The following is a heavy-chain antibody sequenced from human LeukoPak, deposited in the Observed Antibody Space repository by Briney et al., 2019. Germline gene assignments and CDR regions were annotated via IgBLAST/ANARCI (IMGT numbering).Heavy chain of an antibody. V-gene: IGHV5-10-1*01. CDR1: GYSFTSYW. CDR2: IDPSDSYT. J-gene: IGHJ3*02. D-gene: IGHD6-13*01. Sequence: GESLKISCKGSGYSFTSYWISWVRQMPGKGLEWMGRIDPSDSYTNYSPSFQGHVTISADKSISTAYLQWSSLKASDTAMHYCARQDGAAAAPGAFDIWGQGTMVTVSS. CDR3: ARQDGAAAAPGAFDI.